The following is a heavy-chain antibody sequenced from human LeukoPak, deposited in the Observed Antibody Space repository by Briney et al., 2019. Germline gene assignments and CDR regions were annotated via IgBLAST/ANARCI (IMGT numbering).Heavy chain of an antibody. V-gene: IGHV3-9*01. CDR2: ISWNSGSI. CDR3: AKSPVGLKTILVFDY. D-gene: IGHD4/OR15-4a*01. CDR1: GFTFDDYA. J-gene: IGHJ4*02. Sequence: GRSLRLSCAASGFTFDDYAMHWVRQAPGKGLEWVSGISWNSGSIGYADSVKGRFTISRDNAMNSLYLQMNSLRAEDTALYYCAKSPVGLKTILVFDYWGQGTLVTVSS.